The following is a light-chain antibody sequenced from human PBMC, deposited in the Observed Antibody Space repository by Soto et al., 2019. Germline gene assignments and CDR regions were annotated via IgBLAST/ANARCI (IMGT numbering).Light chain of an antibody. CDR1: SSNIGSNY. J-gene: IGLJ3*02. V-gene: IGLV1-47*01. CDR2: RNN. Sequence: QLVLTQPPSASGTPGQRVTISCSGSSSNIGSNYVYWYQQLPGTAPKLLIYRNNQRPSGVPDRFSGSKSGTSASLAISGLRSEDEADYYCAAWDDSLSGPQLVFGGGTKLTVL. CDR3: AAWDDSLSGPQLV.